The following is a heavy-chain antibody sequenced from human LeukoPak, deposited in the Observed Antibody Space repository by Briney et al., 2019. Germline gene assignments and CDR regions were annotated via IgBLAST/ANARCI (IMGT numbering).Heavy chain of an antibody. D-gene: IGHD1-26*01. CDR3: AVGATIAFVI. CDR1: GGSISSSGYY. CDR2: IYYSGST. Sequence: PSETLSLTCTVSGGSISSSGYYWGWIRQPPGKGLEWIGSIYYSGSTYYNPSLKSRVTISVDTSKNQFSLKLSSVTAADTAVYYCAVGATIAFVIWGQGTMVTVSS. V-gene: IGHV4-39*01. J-gene: IGHJ3*02.